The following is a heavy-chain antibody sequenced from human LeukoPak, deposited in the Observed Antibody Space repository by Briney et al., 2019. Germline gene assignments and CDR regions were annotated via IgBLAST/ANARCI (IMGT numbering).Heavy chain of an antibody. J-gene: IGHJ4*02. CDR2: INPNSGGT. Sequence: ASVKVSCKASGYTFTGYYMHWVRQAPGQGLEWMGWINPNSGGTNYAQKFQGRVTMTRDTSISTAYMELSRLRSDDTAVYYCARDYDFWSGYLALDYWGQGTLVTVSS. V-gene: IGHV1-2*02. D-gene: IGHD3-3*01. CDR1: GYTFTGYY. CDR3: ARDYDFWSGYLALDY.